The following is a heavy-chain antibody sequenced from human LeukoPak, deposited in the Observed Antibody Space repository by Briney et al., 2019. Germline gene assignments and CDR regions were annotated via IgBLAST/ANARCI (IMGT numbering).Heavy chain of an antibody. CDR1: GGSISSYY. Sequence: ETLSLTCTVSGGSISSYYWSWIRQPAGKGLEWIGRSYTSGSTNYNPSLKSRVTMSVDTSKNQFSLKLSSVTAADTAVYYCAREWGYYDSSGYYGHDWFDPWGQGTLVTVSS. CDR2: SYTSGST. J-gene: IGHJ5*02. D-gene: IGHD3-22*01. CDR3: AREWGYYDSSGYYGHDWFDP. V-gene: IGHV4-4*07.